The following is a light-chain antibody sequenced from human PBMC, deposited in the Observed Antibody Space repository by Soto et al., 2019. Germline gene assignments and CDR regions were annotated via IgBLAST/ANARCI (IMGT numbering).Light chain of an antibody. J-gene: IGKJ4*01. Sequence: IQMTQSPSSLSASVGDRVTITCQASQDISNYLKWYQQKPGKAPKLLIYDASNLETGVPSRFSGSGSGTDFTFTISSLQPEDIATYYCQQYDNLSLTFGGGTKVEIK. CDR2: DAS. V-gene: IGKV1-33*01. CDR1: QDISNY. CDR3: QQYDNLSLT.